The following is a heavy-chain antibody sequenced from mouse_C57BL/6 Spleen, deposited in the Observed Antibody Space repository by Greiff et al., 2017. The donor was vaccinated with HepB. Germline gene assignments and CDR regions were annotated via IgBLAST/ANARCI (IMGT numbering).Heavy chain of an antibody. CDR1: GYTFTSYW. J-gene: IGHJ4*01. D-gene: IGHD1-3*01. CDR3: ARSRPTNPMDY. Sequence: VQLQQSGAELAKPGASVKLSCKASGYTFTSYWMHWVKQRPGQGLEWIGYINPSSGYTEYNQKFKDKATLTADKSSSTAYMQLSSLTSEDSAVYYCARSRPTNPMDYWGQGTSVTVSS. V-gene: IGHV1-7*01. CDR2: INPSSGYT.